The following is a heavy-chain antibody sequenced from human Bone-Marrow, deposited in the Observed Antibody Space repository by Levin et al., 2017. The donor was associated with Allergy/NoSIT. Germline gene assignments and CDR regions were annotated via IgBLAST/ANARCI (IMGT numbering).Heavy chain of an antibody. Sequence: SETLSLTCTVSGGSISTYYWSWIRQPAGKGLEWIGRIYTSGSTNYNPSLKSRVTMSVDTSKNQFSLKLSSVTAADTAVYYCARDLWYYDSSGYSDAFDIWGQGTMVTVSS. CDR3: ARDLWYYDSSGYSDAFDI. J-gene: IGHJ3*02. CDR1: GGSISTYY. CDR2: IYTSGST. V-gene: IGHV4-4*07. D-gene: IGHD3-22*01.